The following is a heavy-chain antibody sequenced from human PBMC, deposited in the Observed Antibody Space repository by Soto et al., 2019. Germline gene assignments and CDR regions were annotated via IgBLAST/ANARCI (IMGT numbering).Heavy chain of an antibody. CDR1: GYTFTSYG. Sequence: ASVKVSCKASGYTFTSYGISWVRQAPGQGLEWMGWISAYNGNTNYAQKLQGRVTMTTDTCTSTAYMELRSLRSDDTAVYYCARDESSYYDSSGPSDAFDIWGQGTMVPVSS. CDR2: ISAYNGNT. V-gene: IGHV1-18*01. CDR3: ARDESSYYDSSGPSDAFDI. J-gene: IGHJ3*02. D-gene: IGHD3-22*01.